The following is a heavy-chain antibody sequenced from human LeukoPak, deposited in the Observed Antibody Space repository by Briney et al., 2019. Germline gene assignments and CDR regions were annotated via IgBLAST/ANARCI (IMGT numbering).Heavy chain of an antibody. D-gene: IGHD1-26*01. Sequence: SETLSLTCTVSGGSISSYYWSWIRQPPGKGLEWIGYIYYSGSTNYNPSLKSRVTISVDTSKNQFSLKLSSVTAADTAVYYCARKGVGDSFDYWGQGTLVTVSS. J-gene: IGHJ4*02. CDR1: GGSISSYY. V-gene: IGHV4-59*01. CDR2: IYYSGST. CDR3: ARKGVGDSFDY.